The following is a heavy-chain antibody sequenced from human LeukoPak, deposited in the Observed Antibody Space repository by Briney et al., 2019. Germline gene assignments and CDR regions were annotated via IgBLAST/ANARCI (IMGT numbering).Heavy chain of an antibody. D-gene: IGHD3-10*01. V-gene: IGHV4-59*01. CDR1: GGSINSYY. CDR3: ARGSWMTVGDY. CDR2: IHYSGST. Sequence: SETLSLTCTISGGSINSYYWSWIRQPPGKGLEWIGYIHYSGSTKYNPSLKSRVTISLDTSKTQFSLKLSSVTAADTAAYYCARGSWMTVGDYWGQGTLVTVSS. J-gene: IGHJ4*02.